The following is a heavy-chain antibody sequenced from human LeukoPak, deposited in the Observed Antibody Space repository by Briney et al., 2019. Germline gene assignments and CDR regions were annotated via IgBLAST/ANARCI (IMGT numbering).Heavy chain of an antibody. Sequence: GGSLRLSCAASGFTVTSNYMNWVRQAPGKGLEWVSVICTGGSTYYADSVKGRFIISRDNSKNTLYLQMNSLRAEDTAVYYCARGGYDDGGNYFDFWGQGTLVTVSS. V-gene: IGHV3-66*01. D-gene: IGHD5-12*01. J-gene: IGHJ4*02. CDR1: GFTVTSNY. CDR2: ICTGGST. CDR3: ARGGYDDGGNYFDF.